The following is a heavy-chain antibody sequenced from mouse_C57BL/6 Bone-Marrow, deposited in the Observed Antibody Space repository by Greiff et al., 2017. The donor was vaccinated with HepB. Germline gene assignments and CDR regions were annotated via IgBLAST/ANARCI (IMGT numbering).Heavy chain of an antibody. CDR1: GYAFTNYL. CDR2: INPGSGGT. J-gene: IGHJ4*01. D-gene: IGHD1-1*01. CDR3: ARSFVSSHYYAMDY. V-gene: IGHV1-54*01. Sequence: VQLQQSGAELVRPGTSVKVSCKASGYAFTNYLIEWVKQRPGQGLEWIGVINPGSGGTNYNEKFKGKATLTADKSSSTAYMQLSSLTSEDSAVYFCARSFVSSHYYAMDYWGQGTSVTVSS.